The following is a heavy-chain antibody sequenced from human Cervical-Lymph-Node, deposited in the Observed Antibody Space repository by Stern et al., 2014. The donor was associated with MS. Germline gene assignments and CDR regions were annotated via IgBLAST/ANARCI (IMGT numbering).Heavy chain of an antibody. V-gene: IGHV4-30-4*08. CDR1: GGSISSGDYY. Sequence: QLQLQESGPGLVKPSQTLSLTCTVSGGSISSGDYYWSWIRQPPGKGPEWHGYIYYSGSTYYNPSLKSRVTISVDTSKNQFSLKLTSVTAADTAVYYCASANCSSTSCPNWFDPWGQGTLVTVSS. D-gene: IGHD2-2*01. J-gene: IGHJ5*02. CDR2: IYYSGST. CDR3: ASANCSSTSCPNWFDP.